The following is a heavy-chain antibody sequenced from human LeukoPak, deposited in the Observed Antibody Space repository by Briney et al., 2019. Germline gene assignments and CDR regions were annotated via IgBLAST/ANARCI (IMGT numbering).Heavy chain of an antibody. D-gene: IGHD6-13*01. V-gene: IGHV4-59*01. CDR3: ARGIAAAGSDYYSYYMDV. Sequence: PSETLSLTCTVSGGSISSYYWSWIRQPPGKGLEWIGDIYYSGSTNYNPSLKSRVTISVDQSKNQFSLKLGFMTREDKAVYYCARGIAAAGSDYYSYYMDVWSKGTTVTVSS. J-gene: IGHJ6*03. CDR1: GGSISSYY. CDR2: IYYSGST.